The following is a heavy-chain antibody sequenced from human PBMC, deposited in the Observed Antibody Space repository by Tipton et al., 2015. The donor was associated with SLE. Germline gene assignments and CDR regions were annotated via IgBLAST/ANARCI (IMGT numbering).Heavy chain of an antibody. Sequence: SLRLSCAASGFTFSSYAMSWVRQAPGKGLEWVSAISGSGGSTYYADSVKGRFTISRDNSKNTLYLQMNSLRAEDTAVYYCAKDLYSSGWGGSYYYYMDVWGKGTTVTVSS. CDR2: ISGSGGST. CDR1: GFTFSSYA. V-gene: IGHV3-23*01. CDR3: AKDLYSSGWGGSYYYYMDV. D-gene: IGHD6-19*01. J-gene: IGHJ6*03.